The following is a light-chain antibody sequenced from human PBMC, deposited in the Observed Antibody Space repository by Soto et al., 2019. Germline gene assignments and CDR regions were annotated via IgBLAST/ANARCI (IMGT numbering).Light chain of an antibody. CDR3: QQAYSFPIT. V-gene: IGKV1-39*01. CDR2: TAS. Sequence: IQMTQSPTSLSASVGDRVTITCRASQSISSYLNWYQQKAGTAPKLLIYTASSLQSGVPSRFSGSGSGTDFTLTINSLQPEDFATYYCQQAYSFPITFGQGTRLEIK. CDR1: QSISSY. J-gene: IGKJ5*01.